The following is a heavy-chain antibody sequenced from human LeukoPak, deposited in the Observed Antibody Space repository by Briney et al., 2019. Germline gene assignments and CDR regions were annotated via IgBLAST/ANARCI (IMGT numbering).Heavy chain of an antibody. CDR3: ASGSYPQDSG. CDR1: GFTFSSYE. CDR2: ISSSGSTI. J-gene: IGHJ4*02. V-gene: IGHV3-48*03. Sequence: GGPLRLSCAASGFTFSSYEMNWVRKAPGKGLEWVSYISSSGSTIYYEDSVKGRFTFSRDNAKTALYLQMNSRRAEDTTVYYCASGSYPQDSGWGQGTLVTVSS. D-gene: IGHD1-26*01.